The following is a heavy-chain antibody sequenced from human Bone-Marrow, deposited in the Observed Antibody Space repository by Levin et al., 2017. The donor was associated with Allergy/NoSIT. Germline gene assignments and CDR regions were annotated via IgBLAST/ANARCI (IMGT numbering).Heavy chain of an antibody. V-gene: IGHV3-23*01. J-gene: IGHJ4*02. D-gene: IGHD3-16*01. CDR2: ICDSGDST. CDR1: GFTFSRYA. CDR3: AKDDNSGSGSYTWGNFDN. Sequence: GGSLRLSCAVSGFTFSRYAMSWVRQAPGKGLEWVSGICDSGDSTVYADSVKGRFTISRDNSKNTVYLQMNTLRVEDTAVYYCAKDDNSGSGSYTWGNFDNWGRGTLVTVSP.